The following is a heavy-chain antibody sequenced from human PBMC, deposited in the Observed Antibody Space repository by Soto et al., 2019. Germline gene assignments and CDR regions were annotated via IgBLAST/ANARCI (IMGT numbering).Heavy chain of an antibody. CDR3: ARGLLGDVWSGSHPLNWFDP. CDR1: GYSFTSYW. Sequence: EVQLVPSGAEVKKPGESLKISCKGSGYSFTSYWIGWVRQMPGKGLEWMGIIYPGDSDTRYSPSFQGQVTISADKSISTASLQWSSLKASDTAMYYCARGLLGDVWSGSHPLNWFDPWGQGTLVTVSS. D-gene: IGHD3-3*01. CDR2: IYPGDSDT. V-gene: IGHV5-51*01. J-gene: IGHJ5*02.